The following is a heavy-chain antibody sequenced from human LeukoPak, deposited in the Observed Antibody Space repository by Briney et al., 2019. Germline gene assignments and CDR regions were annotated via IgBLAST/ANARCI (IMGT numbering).Heavy chain of an antibody. J-gene: IGHJ5*02. V-gene: IGHV4-59*08. CDR1: GGSINSYY. D-gene: IGHD3-10*01. CDR3: ARAGVYGSGSFNWFDP. Sequence: SETLSLTCTVSGGSINSYYWSWIRQPPGKGLECIGYIHYTGSTNYNPSLKSRVTISVDTSKNQFSLKLSSVTAADTAVYYCARAGVYGSGSFNWFDPWGQGTLVTVSS. CDR2: IHYTGST.